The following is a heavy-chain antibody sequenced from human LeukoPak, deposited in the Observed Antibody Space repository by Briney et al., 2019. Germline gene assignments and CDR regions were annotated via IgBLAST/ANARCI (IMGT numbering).Heavy chain of an antibody. J-gene: IGHJ3*02. V-gene: IGHV3-30-3*01. CDR2: ISYDGSNK. CDR1: GXTFSSYA. Sequence: GGSLRLSCAASGXTFSSYAMHWVRQAPGKGLEWVAVISYDGSNKYYADSVKGRFTISRDNSKNTLYLQMNSLRAEDTAVYYCARLHYYGSGSYYGDAFDIWGQGTMVTVSS. CDR3: ARLHYYGSGSYYGDAFDI. D-gene: IGHD3-10*01.